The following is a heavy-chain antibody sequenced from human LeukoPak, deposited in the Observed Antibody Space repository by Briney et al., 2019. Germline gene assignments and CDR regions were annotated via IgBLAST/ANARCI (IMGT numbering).Heavy chain of an antibody. J-gene: IGHJ4*02. CDR2: FSDSDYGT. Sequence: GGSLRLSCAASGFTFSSHAMSWVRQAPGKGLEWVATFSDSDYGTYYADSVKGRFTISRDNSKNTLYLQMNSLRAEDTAVYYYARDLEDIVVVPAAPPVDYWGQGTPVTVSS. D-gene: IGHD2-2*01. CDR3: ARDLEDIVVVPAAPPVDY. V-gene: IGHV3-23*01. CDR1: GFTFSSHA.